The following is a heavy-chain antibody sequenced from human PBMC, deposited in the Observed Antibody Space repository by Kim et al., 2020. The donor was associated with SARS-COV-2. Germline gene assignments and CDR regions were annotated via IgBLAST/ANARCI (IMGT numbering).Heavy chain of an antibody. V-gene: IGHV3-53*01. Sequence: YADSVKGRFPISRANSKNTVYLQMNSLRVEDTAVYFCARDRGGTGAVFDYWGQGTLVTVSS. CDR3: ARDRGGTGAVFDY. J-gene: IGHJ4*02. D-gene: IGHD3-16*01.